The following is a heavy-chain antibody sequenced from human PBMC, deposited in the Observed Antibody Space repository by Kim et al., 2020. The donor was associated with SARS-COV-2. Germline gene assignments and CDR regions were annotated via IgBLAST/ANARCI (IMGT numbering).Heavy chain of an antibody. CDR2: MNPRSGGT. J-gene: IGHJ4*02. CDR1: GYIFTDYH. Sequence: ASVKVSCKASGYIFTDYHMYWMRQAPGQGLEWMGWMNPRSGGTNYAQKFQGRVTMTRDTSISTAYMELSRLTSDDTAVYYCARGRISAVPGDYWGQGTLV. CDR3: ARGRISAVPGDY. D-gene: IGHD6-25*01. V-gene: IGHV1-2*02.